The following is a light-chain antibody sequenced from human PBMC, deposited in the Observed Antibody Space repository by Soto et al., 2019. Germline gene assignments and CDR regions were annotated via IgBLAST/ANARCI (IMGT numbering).Light chain of an antibody. J-gene: IGLJ1*01. CDR3: SSYTSSGTYV. V-gene: IGLV2-18*02. CDR2: EVS. Sequence: QSALTQPPSVSGSPGQSVTISCTGTSSDVGSYNRVSWYQKPPGTAPKLMIYEVSYRPSGVPDRFSGSKSGNTASLTISGLHADDEADYYGSSYTSSGTYVFGTGTKVTVL. CDR1: SSDVGSYNR.